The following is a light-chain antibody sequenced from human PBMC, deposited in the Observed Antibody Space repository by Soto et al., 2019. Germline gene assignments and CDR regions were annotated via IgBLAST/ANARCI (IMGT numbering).Light chain of an antibody. J-gene: IGKJ5*01. CDR3: QHYGSSPGIT. CDR1: QSVTSSY. V-gene: IGKV3-20*01. CDR2: AAS. Sequence: EVVLTQSPGTLSLSPGERATLSCRASQSVTSSYLAWYQQKPGQAPRLLIYAASSRATGIPDRFSGSGSGTDFTLSISRLEPEDFAVYYCQHYGSSPGITFGQGTRLEIK.